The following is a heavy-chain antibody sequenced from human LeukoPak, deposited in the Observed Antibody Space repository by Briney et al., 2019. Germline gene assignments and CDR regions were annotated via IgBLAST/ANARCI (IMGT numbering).Heavy chain of an antibody. D-gene: IGHD1-14*01. CDR1: GGSISSGSYY. CDR3: ARDPRTPTPTAYNYYYGMDV. V-gene: IGHV4-61*02. J-gene: IGHJ6*02. Sequence: SETLSLTCTVSGGSISSGSYYWSWIRQPAGKGLEWIGRIYTSGSTNYNPSLKSRVTISVDTSKNQFSLKLSSVTAADTAVYYCARDPRTPTPTAYNYYYGMDVWGQGTTVTVSS. CDR2: IYTSGST.